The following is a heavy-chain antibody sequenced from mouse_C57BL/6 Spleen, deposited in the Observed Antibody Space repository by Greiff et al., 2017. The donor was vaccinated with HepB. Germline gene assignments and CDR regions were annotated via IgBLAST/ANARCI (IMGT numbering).Heavy chain of an antibody. Sequence: EVKLMESGGGLVQPGGSMKLSCVASGFTFSNYWMNWVRQSPEKGLEWVAQIRLKSDNYATHYAESVKGRFTISRDDSKSSVYLQMNNLRAEDTGIYYCTTTVVAFYAMDYWGQGTSVTVSS. CDR3: TTTVVAFYAMDY. D-gene: IGHD1-1*01. CDR1: GFTFSNYW. V-gene: IGHV6-3*01. CDR2: IRLKSDNYAT. J-gene: IGHJ4*01.